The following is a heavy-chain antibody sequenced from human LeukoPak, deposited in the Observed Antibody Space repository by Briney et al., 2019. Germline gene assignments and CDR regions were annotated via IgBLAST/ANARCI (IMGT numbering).Heavy chain of an antibody. Sequence: SETLSLTCSVSDGSINSYYWNWIRRPPGKGLEWIGYIYYNGNTNYSPSLKSRVTMSVDTSKNLFSLKLSSVTAADTALYYCARGRHIVGVTASRNWFDPWGQGTLVTVSS. CDR3: ARGRHIVGVTASRNWFDP. D-gene: IGHD2-21*02. CDR1: DGSINSYY. V-gene: IGHV4-59*12. CDR2: IYYNGNT. J-gene: IGHJ5*02.